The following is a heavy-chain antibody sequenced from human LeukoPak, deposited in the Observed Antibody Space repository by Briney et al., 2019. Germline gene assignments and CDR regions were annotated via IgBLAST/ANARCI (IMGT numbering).Heavy chain of an antibody. CDR1: GYTFTGYY. Sequence: ASVKVSCKASGYTFTGYYKHWVRQAPGQGLEWMGWINPNSGGTNYAQKFQGRVTMTRDTSISTAYMELSRLRSDDTAVYYCARASSVYDSSGYRRSFDYWGQGTLVTVSS. J-gene: IGHJ4*02. V-gene: IGHV1-2*02. CDR3: ARASSVYDSSGYRRSFDY. D-gene: IGHD3-22*01. CDR2: INPNSGGT.